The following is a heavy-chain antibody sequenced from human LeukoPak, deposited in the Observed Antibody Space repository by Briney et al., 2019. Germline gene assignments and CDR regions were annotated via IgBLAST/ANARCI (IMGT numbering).Heavy chain of an antibody. CDR2: IYSGGST. J-gene: IGHJ4*02. D-gene: IGHD3-10*01. CDR3: AKDITYYYGSGSFDY. CDR1: GFTVSSNY. V-gene: IGHV3-53*05. Sequence: PGGSLRLSCAASGFTVSSNYMSWVRQAPGKGLEWVSVIYSGGSTYYADSVKGRFTISRDNSKNTVSLEMNSLRAEDTAIYYCAKDITYYYGSGSFDYWGQGTLVTVSS.